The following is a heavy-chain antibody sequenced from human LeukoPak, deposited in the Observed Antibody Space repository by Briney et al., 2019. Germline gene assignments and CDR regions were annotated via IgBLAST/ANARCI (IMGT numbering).Heavy chain of an antibody. CDR2: IGTAGDT. Sequence: GGSLRLSCAASGFTFSSYDMHWVRQATGKGLEWVSAIGTAGDTYYPGSVKGRFTISRENAKNSLYLQMNSLRAGDTAVYYCARAEVLGIEVGYFDPWGRGTLVTVSS. CDR3: ARAEVLGIEVGYFDP. D-gene: IGHD7-27*01. V-gene: IGHV3-13*01. CDR1: GFTFSSYD. J-gene: IGHJ2*01.